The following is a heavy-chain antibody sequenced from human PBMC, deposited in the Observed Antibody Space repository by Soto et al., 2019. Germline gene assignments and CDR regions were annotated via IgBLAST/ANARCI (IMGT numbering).Heavy chain of an antibody. Sequence: GGSLRLSFAASGFTFSTYTMNWFRQAPGKGLEWVAGIFPVGSTYYANSVKGRFTISRDHSQSSVFLQMSSLRDEDTAVYYCAKDRQPDGIWTFDLWGQGTLVTVSS. J-gene: IGHJ4*02. CDR3: AKDRQPDGIWTFDL. CDR2: IFPVGST. D-gene: IGHD3-9*01. V-gene: IGHV3-23*03. CDR1: GFTFSTYT.